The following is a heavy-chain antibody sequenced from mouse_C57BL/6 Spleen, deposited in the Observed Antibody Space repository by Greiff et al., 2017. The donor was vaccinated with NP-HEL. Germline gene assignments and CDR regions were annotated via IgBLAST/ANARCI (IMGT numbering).Heavy chain of an antibody. CDR2: IYPGDGDT. CDR1: GYAFSSYW. V-gene: IGHV1-80*01. CDR3: ARCDYYGSSYPYYAMDY. J-gene: IGHJ4*01. Sequence: VQLQQSGAELVKPGASVKISCKASGYAFSSYWMNWVKQRPGKGLEWIGQIYPGDGDTNYNGKFKGKATLTADKSSSTAYMQLSSLTSEDSAVYYCARCDYYGSSYPYYAMDYWGQGTSVTFSS. D-gene: IGHD1-1*01.